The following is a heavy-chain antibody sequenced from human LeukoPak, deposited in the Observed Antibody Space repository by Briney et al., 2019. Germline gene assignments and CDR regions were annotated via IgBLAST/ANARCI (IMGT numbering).Heavy chain of an antibody. CDR3: ARLHSIAAAGTYDY. CDR1: GFIFCDYY. D-gene: IGHD6-13*01. J-gene: IGHJ4*02. Sequence: GGSLRLSCAASGFIFCDYYMTWLRQAPGEGLDWISYISGDSSNTIYADSVRGQFTVSRDNAKNSLYLQMNSLRAEDTAIYYCARLHSIAAAGTYDYWGQGTLVTVSS. V-gene: IGHV3-11*06. CDR2: ISGDSSNT.